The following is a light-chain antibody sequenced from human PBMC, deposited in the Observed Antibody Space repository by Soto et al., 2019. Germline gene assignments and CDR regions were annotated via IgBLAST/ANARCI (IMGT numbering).Light chain of an antibody. J-gene: IGKJ2*01. Sequence: DIVLTQTPLSSPVTLGQPASISCRSSQSLVHGDGNTYLSWLQQRPGQPPRLLIYMISNRFSGVPDRFAGSGAGTDFTLRISGVEAEDVGVYYCMQATQAYTFGQGTSWRSN. V-gene: IGKV2-24*01. CDR1: QSLVHGDGNTY. CDR3: MQATQAYT. CDR2: MIS.